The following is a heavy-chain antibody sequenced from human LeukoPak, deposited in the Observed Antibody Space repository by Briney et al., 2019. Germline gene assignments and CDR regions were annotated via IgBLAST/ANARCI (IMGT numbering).Heavy chain of an antibody. CDR1: GGSFSGYY. D-gene: IGHD5-18*01. CDR3: ARGRYSYGP. J-gene: IGHJ5*02. Sequence: SETPSLTCAVYGGSFSGYYWSWIRQPPGKGLEWIGEINHSGSTNYNPSLKSRVTISVDTSKNQFSLKLSSVTAADTAVYYCARGRYSYGPWGQGTLVTVSS. V-gene: IGHV4-34*01. CDR2: INHSGST.